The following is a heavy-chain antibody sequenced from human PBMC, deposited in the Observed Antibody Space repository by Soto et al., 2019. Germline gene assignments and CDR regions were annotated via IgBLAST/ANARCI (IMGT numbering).Heavy chain of an antibody. D-gene: IGHD3-3*01. CDR3: ARDLAPSYDFWSGYFFTAFDT. V-gene: IGHV3-48*02. CDR1: GFTFSSYS. J-gene: IGHJ3*02. Sequence: GGSLRLSCAASGFTFSSYSMNWVRQAPGKGLEWVSYISSSSSTIYYADSVKGRFTISRDNAKNSLYLQMNSLRDEDTAVYYCARDLAPSYDFWSGYFFTAFDTWGQQTMVTLSS. CDR2: ISSSSSTI.